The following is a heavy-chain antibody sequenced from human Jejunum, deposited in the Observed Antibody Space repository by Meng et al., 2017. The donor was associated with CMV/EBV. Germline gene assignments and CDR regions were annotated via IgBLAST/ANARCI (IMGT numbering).Heavy chain of an antibody. CDR3: AKDLFYDGSGYYLGN. CDR1: GFTFSTYA. CDR2: IYSGGSTT. Sequence: GFTFSTYAMPWVLQAPGKGLEWVSLIYSGGSTTYYADSVKGRFTISRDDSKNTLYLQMNSLRAEDTAIYYCAKDLFYDGSGYYLGNWGQGALVTVSS. D-gene: IGHD3-22*01. J-gene: IGHJ4*02. V-gene: IGHV3-23*03.